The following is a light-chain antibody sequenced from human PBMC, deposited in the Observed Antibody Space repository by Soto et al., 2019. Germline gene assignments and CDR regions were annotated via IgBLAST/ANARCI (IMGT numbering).Light chain of an antibody. CDR2: DAS. V-gene: IGKV3D-20*01. CDR1: HSVSSSS. Sequence: EIVLTQSPATLSLSPGERATLSCGASHSVSSSSFAWYQQKPCLAPRLLIYDASSRATGIPDRFSGSGYGMDFTLTVSRLEREYFAVYCCQHYDSSPPTFGQGTKLEIK. CDR3: QHYDSSPPT. J-gene: IGKJ2*01.